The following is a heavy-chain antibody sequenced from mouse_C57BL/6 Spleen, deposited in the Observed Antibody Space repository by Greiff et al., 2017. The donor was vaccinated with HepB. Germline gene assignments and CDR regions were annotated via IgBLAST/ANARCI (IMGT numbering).Heavy chain of an antibody. J-gene: IGHJ1*03. V-gene: IGHV3-6*01. CDR3: ARYYGSSLYWYFDV. CDR2: ISYDGSN. D-gene: IGHD1-1*01. Sequence: EVKLQESGPGLVKPSQSLSLTCSVTGYSITSGYYWNWIRQFPGNKLEWMGYISYDGSNNYNPSLKNRISITRDTSKNQFFLKLNSVTTEDTATYYCARYYGSSLYWYFDVWGTGTTVTVSS. CDR1: GYSITSGYY.